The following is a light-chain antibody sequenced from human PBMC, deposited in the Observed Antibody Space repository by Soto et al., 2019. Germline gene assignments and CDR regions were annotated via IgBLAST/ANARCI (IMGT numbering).Light chain of an antibody. CDR2: GAS. Sequence: ELVLTQSPGTLSLSPGERATLSCRASQSIASSYFGWYQQKPGQAPRLLIYGASSRATGIPDRFSGSGSGTDFTLTITRLEPEDFAVYYCQQRSNWPPTFGQGTKVEIK. V-gene: IGKV3D-20*02. CDR1: QSIASSY. J-gene: IGKJ1*01. CDR3: QQRSNWPPT.